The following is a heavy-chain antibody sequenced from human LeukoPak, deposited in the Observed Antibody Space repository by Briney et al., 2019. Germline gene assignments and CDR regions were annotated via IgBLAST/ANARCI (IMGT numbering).Heavy chain of an antibody. CDR1: GFTFSSYA. D-gene: IGHD4-23*01. CDR2: ISSDRST. CDR3: AKSPRGGNTDTKDY. Sequence: PGGSLRLSCAASGFTFSSYAMGWVRQAPGKGLEWVSAISSDRSTYYAESVKGGFALSRENTKNTLYLQMNSLRAEDTAIYYCAKSPRGGNTDTKDYWGQGTLVTVSS. J-gene: IGHJ4*02. V-gene: IGHV3-23*01.